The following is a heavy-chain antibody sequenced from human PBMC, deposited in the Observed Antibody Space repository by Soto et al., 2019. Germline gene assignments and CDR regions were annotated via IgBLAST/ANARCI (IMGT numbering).Heavy chain of an antibody. Sequence: EVQLVESGGGLIQPGGSLRLSCAASGFAVSSKYMTWVRQAPGKGLEWVSVIYGGGTTYYAASVKGRFTISTDTSKTTLYLQMTSLRAEDTAVYYCVQTTGWPGFDFWGQGTLVTVSS. J-gene: IGHJ4*02. CDR2: IYGGGTT. CDR3: VQTTGWPGFDF. D-gene: IGHD6-19*01. CDR1: GFAVSSKY. V-gene: IGHV3-53*01.